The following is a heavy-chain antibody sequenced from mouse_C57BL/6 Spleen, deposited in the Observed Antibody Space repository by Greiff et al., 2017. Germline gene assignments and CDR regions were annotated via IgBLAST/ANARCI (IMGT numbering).Heavy chain of an antibody. D-gene: IGHD1-1*01. J-gene: IGHJ4*01. CDR3: VRHKGREDAMDY. CDR2: IRSKSNNYAT. CDR1: GFSFNTYA. V-gene: IGHV10-1*01. Sequence: EVQLVESGGGLVQPTGSLKLSCAASGFSFNTYAMNWVRQAPGKGLEWVARIRSKSNNYATYYADSVIDRFTISREDSENMHYLQMNNLKTEDTAMNYCVRHKGREDAMDYWGQGTSVTVAS.